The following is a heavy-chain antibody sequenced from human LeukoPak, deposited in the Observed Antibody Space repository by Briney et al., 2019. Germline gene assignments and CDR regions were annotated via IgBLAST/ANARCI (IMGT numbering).Heavy chain of an antibody. CDR2: IRYDGSNK. CDR1: GFTFSSYG. V-gene: IGHV3-33*01. J-gene: IGHJ4*02. D-gene: IGHD6-19*01. Sequence: GGSLRLSCAASGFTFSSYGMHWVRQAPGKGLEWVAVIRYDGSNKYYADSVKGRFTISRDNSKNTLYLQMNSLRAEDTAVYYCARGGHSSDWGLDHWGQGTLVTVSS. CDR3: ARGGHSSDWGLDH.